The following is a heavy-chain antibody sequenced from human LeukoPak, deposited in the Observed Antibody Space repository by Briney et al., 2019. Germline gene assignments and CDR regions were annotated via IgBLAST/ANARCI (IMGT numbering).Heavy chain of an antibody. Sequence: PGGSLRLSCAASGFTFSSYGMHWVRQAPGKGLEWVAVIWYDGSNKYYADSVKGRFTISRDNSKNTLYLQMNSLRAEDTAVYYCARVPIGHDAFDIWGQGTMVTVSS. J-gene: IGHJ3*02. CDR2: IWYDGSNK. V-gene: IGHV3-33*01. CDR1: GFTFSSYG. CDR3: ARVPIGHDAFDI.